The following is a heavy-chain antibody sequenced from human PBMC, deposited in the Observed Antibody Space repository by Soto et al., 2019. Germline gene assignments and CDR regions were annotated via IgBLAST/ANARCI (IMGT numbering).Heavy chain of an antibody. CDR3: AKLPVRKLSGGSYGFDY. CDR1: GFTFSDYG. V-gene: IGHV3-30*18. Sequence: GGSLRLSCAASGFTFSDYGMHWVRQAPGKGLEWVALISYDGSNRYYADSVKGRFTISRDISKNTLYLQMNNLRTEDTAVYYCAKLPVRKLSGGSYGFDYWGQGTLVTVSS. CDR2: ISYDGSNR. J-gene: IGHJ4*02. D-gene: IGHD5-18*01.